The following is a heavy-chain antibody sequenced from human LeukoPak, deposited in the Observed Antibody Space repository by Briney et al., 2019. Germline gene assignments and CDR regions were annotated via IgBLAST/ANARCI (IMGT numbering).Heavy chain of an antibody. CDR2: IYYSGST. CDR1: GGSISSGGYY. J-gene: IGHJ6*02. V-gene: IGHV4-31*03. CDR3: AREAEDHYYYYGMDV. Sequence: PSQALSLTCTVSGGSISSGGYYWSWIRQHPGKGLEWIGYIYYSGSTYYNPSLKSRVTISVDTSKNQFSLKLSSVTAADTAVYYCAREAEDHYYYYGMDVWGQGTTVTVSS.